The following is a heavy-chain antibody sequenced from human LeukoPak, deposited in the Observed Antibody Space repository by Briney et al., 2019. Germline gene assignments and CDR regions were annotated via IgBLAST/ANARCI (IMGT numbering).Heavy chain of an antibody. CDR1: GYTFTSYD. J-gene: IGHJ3*02. Sequence: ASVKVFCKASGYTFTSYDINWVRQATGQGLEWMGWMNPNSGNTGYAQKFQGRVTMTRNTSISTAYMELSSLRSEDTAVYYCYISSGYYEFAFDIWGQGTMVTVSS. D-gene: IGHD3-22*01. CDR3: YISSGYYEFAFDI. CDR2: MNPNSGNT. V-gene: IGHV1-8*01.